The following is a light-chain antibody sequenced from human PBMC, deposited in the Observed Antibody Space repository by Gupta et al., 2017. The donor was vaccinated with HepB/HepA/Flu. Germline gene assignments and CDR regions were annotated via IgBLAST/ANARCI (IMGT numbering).Light chain of an antibody. J-gene: IGKJ4*01. CDR1: QSVNSN. CDR2: GAS. CDR3: QQYKNWPPLT. V-gene: IGKV3-15*01. Sequence: ATLSCRASQSVNSNLAWYQQKPGQAPRLLIYGASTRATGIPARFSGSGSGTEFTLTISSRQSEDFAVYYCQQYKNWPPLTFGGGTKVEMK.